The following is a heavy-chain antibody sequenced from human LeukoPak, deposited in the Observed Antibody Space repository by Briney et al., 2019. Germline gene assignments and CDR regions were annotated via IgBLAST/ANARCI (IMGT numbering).Heavy chain of an antibody. CDR3: ARLARLFYGDYRAAPGVNWFDP. CDR1: GGSISSSSYY. D-gene: IGHD4-17*01. V-gene: IGHV4-39*01. CDR2: IYYSGST. J-gene: IGHJ5*02. Sequence: PSETLSLTCTVSGGSISSSSYYWGWIRQPPGKGLEWIGGIYYSGSTYYNPSLKSRVTISVDTSKNQFSLKLSSVTAADTAVYYCARLARLFYGDYRAAPGVNWFDPWGQGTLVTVSS.